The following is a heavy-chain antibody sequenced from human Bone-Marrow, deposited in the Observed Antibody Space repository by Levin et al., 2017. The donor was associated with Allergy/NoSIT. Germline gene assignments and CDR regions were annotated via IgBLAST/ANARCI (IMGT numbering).Heavy chain of an antibody. CDR2: ILGSGRST. V-gene: IGHV3-23*01. D-gene: IGHD4-17*01. J-gene: IGHJ4*02. CDR3: AKDKTPDGDWDFDY. Sequence: PGGSLRLSCAASGFTFSTYSMSWVRQAPGKGLEWVSAILGSGRSTYYADSVKGRFTISRDNSKNTLYLQMNSLRAEDTAVYYCAKDKTPDGDWDFDYWGQGTLVTVSS. CDR1: GFTFSTYS.